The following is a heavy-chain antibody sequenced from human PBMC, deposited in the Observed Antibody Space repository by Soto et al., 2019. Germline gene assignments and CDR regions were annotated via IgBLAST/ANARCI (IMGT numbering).Heavy chain of an antibody. J-gene: IGHJ4*02. D-gene: IGHD3-22*01. Sequence: GGSLRLSCAASGFTFSSYGMHWVRQAPGKGLEWVAVIWYDGSNKYYADSVKGRFTISRDNSKNTLYLQMNSLRAEDTAVYYCARGGFYYYDSSGSRRYYFDYWGQGTLVTVSS. CDR2: IWYDGSNK. V-gene: IGHV3-33*01. CDR1: GFTFSSYG. CDR3: ARGGFYYYDSSGSRRYYFDY.